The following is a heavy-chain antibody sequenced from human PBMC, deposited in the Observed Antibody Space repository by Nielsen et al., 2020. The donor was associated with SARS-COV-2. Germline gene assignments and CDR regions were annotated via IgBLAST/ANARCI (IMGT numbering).Heavy chain of an antibody. V-gene: IGHV3-7*01. CDR2: INQDGSEK. Sequence: GGSLRLSCEVSRFGLTTYTINWVRQAPGKGLEWVANINQDGSEKDYVDSVKGRFTISRDNAKNSLYLQMNSLRAEDTAVYYCVRRIQLWSTSNDWYFDLWGRGTLVTVSS. D-gene: IGHD5-18*01. J-gene: IGHJ2*01. CDR1: RFGLTTYT. CDR3: VRRIQLWSTSNDWYFDL.